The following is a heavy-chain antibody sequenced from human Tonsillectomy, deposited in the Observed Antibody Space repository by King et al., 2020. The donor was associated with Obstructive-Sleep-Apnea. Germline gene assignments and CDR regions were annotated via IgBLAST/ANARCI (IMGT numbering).Heavy chain of an antibody. CDR1: GFTVSSNY. CDR3: ARDRSGGHYPYWYVDL. J-gene: IGHJ2*01. V-gene: IGHV3-53*04. CDR2: IFTGGTT. Sequence: VQLVESGGGLVQPGGSLRLSCAASGFTVSSNYMSWVRQAPGKGLEWVSTIFTGGTTYSADSVKGRFTISRHNSKNPLYLQMNSLRIEDTAVYYCARDRSGGHYPYWYVDLCGRGTLGTVSS. D-gene: IGHD1-26*01.